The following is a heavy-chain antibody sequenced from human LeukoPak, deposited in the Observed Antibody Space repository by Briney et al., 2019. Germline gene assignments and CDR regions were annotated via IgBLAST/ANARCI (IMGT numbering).Heavy chain of an antibody. CDR1: GGPISRYY. J-gene: IGHJ4*02. Sequence: PSETLSLTCTVSGGPISRYYWSWIRQPPGKGLEWIGYIYYSGSTNYNPSLKSRVTISVDTSKNQFSLKLSSVTAADTAVYYCARGRTAMVIENDYWGQGTLVTVSS. CDR3: ARGRTAMVIENDY. V-gene: IGHV4-59*01. CDR2: IYYSGST. D-gene: IGHD5-18*01.